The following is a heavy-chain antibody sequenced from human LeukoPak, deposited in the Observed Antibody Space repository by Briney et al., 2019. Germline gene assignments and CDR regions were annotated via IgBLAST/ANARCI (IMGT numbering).Heavy chain of an antibody. Sequence: GGSLRLSCAASGFTFSSYAMTWVRQAPGKGLEWVSAISGSDSSTHYADSVKGRFTISRDNSRNTLYLQMNSLRAEDTAVYYCARGGDIVLMVYAVPSSDFDWWGQGTLVTVSS. CDR2: ISGSDSST. V-gene: IGHV3-23*01. CDR3: ARGGDIVLMVYAVPSSDFDW. J-gene: IGHJ4*02. D-gene: IGHD2-8*01. CDR1: GFTFSSYA.